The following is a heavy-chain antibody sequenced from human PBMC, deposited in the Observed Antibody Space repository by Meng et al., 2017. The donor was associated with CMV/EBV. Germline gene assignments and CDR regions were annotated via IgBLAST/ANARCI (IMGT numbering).Heavy chain of an antibody. V-gene: IGHV3-20*04. CDR2: INWSGGST. D-gene: IGHD1-26*01. CDR1: GFTFDDYG. J-gene: IGHJ4*02. CDR3: AREAIVGAASDY. Sequence: GGSLKISCAASGFTFDDYGMSWVRQAPGKGLEWVSHINWSGGSTGYVDSVKGRFTIFRDNAKNSLYLQMNSLRVEDTAFYYCAREAIVGAASDYWGQGTLVTVSS.